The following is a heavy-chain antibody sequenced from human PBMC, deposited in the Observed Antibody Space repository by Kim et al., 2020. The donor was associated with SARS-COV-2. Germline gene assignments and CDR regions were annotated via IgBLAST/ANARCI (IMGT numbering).Heavy chain of an antibody. CDR3: VRSLNRDQEV. V-gene: IGHV3-23*01. Sequence: GGSLRLSCEGPGFKFSKDVMSWVRQAPGKGLEWVSGIGLSGHNKFYAESVKGRFTISRDDARSTVFLQMNSLTDEDTALYYCVRSLNRDQEVWGDGTQVTVSS. D-gene: IGHD2-2*01. CDR2: IGLSGHNK. J-gene: IGHJ4*01. CDR1: GFKFSKDV.